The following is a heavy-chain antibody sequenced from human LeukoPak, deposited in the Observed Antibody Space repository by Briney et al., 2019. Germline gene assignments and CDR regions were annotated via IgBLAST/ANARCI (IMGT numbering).Heavy chain of an antibody. CDR2: ISSSGSTI. Sequence: GGSLRLSCAASGFTFSSYEMNWVRQAPGKGLEWVSYISSSGSTIYYADSVKGRLTISRDNAKNSLYLQMNSLRAEDTAVYYCAKDLLPVAANWWGQGTLVTVSS. J-gene: IGHJ4*02. CDR3: AKDLLPVAANW. CDR1: GFTFSSYE. V-gene: IGHV3-48*03. D-gene: IGHD6-19*01.